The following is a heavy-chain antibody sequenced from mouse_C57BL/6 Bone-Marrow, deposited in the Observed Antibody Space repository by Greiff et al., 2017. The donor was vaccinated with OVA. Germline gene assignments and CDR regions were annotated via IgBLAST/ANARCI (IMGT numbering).Heavy chain of an antibody. CDR1: GFTFNTYA. CDR3: VRRGAAIYYDFTSTYYYAMDY. V-gene: IGHV10-3*01. J-gene: IGHJ4*01. Sequence: VQLKQSGGGLVQPKGSLKLSCAASGFTFNTYAMHWVRQAPGKGLEWVARIRSKSSNYATYYADSVKDRFTISRDDSQSMLYLQMNNLKTEDTAMYYCVRRGAAIYYDFTSTYYYAMDYWGQGTSVTVSS. CDR2: IRSKSSNYAT. D-gene: IGHD2-4*01.